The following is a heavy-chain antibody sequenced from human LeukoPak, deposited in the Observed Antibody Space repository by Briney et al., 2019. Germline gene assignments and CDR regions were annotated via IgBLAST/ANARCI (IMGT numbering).Heavy chain of an antibody. V-gene: IGHV5-51*01. D-gene: IGHD3-16*02. CDR1: GYSFFTYC. CDR3: AISRGEGAGSRGSYQIHWSGP. J-gene: IGHJ5*02. CDR2: IYPHVSDT. Sequence: AESLKISRKGSGYSFFTYCIAWVRPPPGENLEWVWGIYPHVSDTRYTPSFRGQVTLSADKCITTPSPQWRSVQAPHTALSSCAISRGEGAGSRGSYQIHWSGPWGQGTLVTVSS.